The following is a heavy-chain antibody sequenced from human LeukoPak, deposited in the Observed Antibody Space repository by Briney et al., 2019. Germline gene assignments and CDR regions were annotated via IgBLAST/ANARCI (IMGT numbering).Heavy chain of an antibody. D-gene: IGHD6-13*01. Sequence: SESLSLTCTVSGGSISSYYWSWIRQPPGKGLEWIGYIYYSGSTNYNPSLKSRVTISVDTSKNQFSLKLSSVTAADTAVYYCARQRGVAAATYFDYWGQGTLVTVSS. J-gene: IGHJ4*02. CDR1: GGSISSYY. V-gene: IGHV4-59*08. CDR2: IYYSGST. CDR3: ARQRGVAAATYFDY.